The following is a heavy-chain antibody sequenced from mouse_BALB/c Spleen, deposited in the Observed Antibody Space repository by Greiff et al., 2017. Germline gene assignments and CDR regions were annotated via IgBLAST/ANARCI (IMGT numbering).Heavy chain of an antibody. Sequence: EVQLQQSGPELVKPGASVKISCKASGYTFTDYNMDWVKQSHGQSLEWIGDIYPNNGGTNYNQKFKGKATLTVDKSSSTAYMELRSLTSEDTAVYYCASYDGYGGSMDYWGQGTSVTVSS. D-gene: IGHD2-3*01. CDR2: IYPNNGGT. CDR3: ASYDGYGGSMDY. CDR1: GYTFTDYN. V-gene: IGHV1-18*01. J-gene: IGHJ4*01.